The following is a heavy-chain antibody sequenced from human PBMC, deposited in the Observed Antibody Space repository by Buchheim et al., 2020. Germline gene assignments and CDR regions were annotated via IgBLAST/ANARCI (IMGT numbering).Heavy chain of an antibody. J-gene: IGHJ4*02. Sequence: QVQLVESGGGVVQPGRSLRLSCAASGFTFSSYGMHWVRQAPGKGLEWVAVIWYDGSNKYYADSVKGRFTISRDNSKNTLYLQMNSLRAEDTAVYYCANQDYYDSSALVGYWGQGTL. D-gene: IGHD3-22*01. V-gene: IGHV3-33*06. CDR2: IWYDGSNK. CDR1: GFTFSSYG. CDR3: ANQDYYDSSALVGY.